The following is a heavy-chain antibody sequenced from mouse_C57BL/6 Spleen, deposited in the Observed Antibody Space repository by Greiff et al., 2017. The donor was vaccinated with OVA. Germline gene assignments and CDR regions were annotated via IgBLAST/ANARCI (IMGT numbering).Heavy chain of an antibody. J-gene: IGHJ1*03. CDR2: IDPSDSET. CDR3: ARWGVGGANWYFDV. D-gene: IGHD1-1*01. CDR1: GYTFTSYW. V-gene: IGHV1-52*01. Sequence: QVQLQQPGAELVRPGSSVKLSFKASGYTFTSYWMQWVKQRPIQGLEWICNIDPSDSETHSNQKFKDKATLTGDKSGSAAYKQLSSLTSEDSAVYDCARWGVGGANWYFDVWGTGTTVTVSS.